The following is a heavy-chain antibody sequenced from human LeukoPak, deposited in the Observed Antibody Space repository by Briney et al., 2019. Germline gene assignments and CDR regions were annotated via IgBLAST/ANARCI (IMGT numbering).Heavy chain of an antibody. Sequence: SETLSLTCTVSSGSFRTYYWSWNRQPPGKGLEWIGYIFYNEGTSYNPSLKSRVTISVDTSNNQLSLKVNSVTAADTAMYYCVKTNSRYQPWTLDIWGRGTMVTVSS. CDR3: VKTNSRYQPWTLDI. CDR2: IFYNEGT. J-gene: IGHJ3*02. D-gene: IGHD2-2*01. CDR1: SGSFRTYY. V-gene: IGHV4-59*01.